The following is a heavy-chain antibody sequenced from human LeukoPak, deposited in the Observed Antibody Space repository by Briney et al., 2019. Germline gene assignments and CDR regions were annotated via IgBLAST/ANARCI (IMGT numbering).Heavy chain of an antibody. D-gene: IGHD3-9*01. Sequence: GGSLRLSCAASGFTFSSYGMHWVRQAPGKGLEWVAVIWYDGSNKYYADSVKGRFTISRDNSKNTLYLQMNSLRAEDTAVYYSARGGSYDILTGYSATLDYWGQGTLVTVSS. CDR2: IWYDGSNK. J-gene: IGHJ4*02. CDR3: ARGGSYDILTGYSATLDY. V-gene: IGHV3-33*01. CDR1: GFTFSSYG.